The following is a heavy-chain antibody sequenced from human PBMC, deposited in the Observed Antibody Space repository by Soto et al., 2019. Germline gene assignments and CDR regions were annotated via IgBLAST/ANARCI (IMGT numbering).Heavy chain of an antibody. CDR2: ISAGGDTT. CDR1: GFSFSSHA. V-gene: IGHV3-23*01. J-gene: IGHJ6*04. CDR3: GKMRGGSCYAVTDV. Sequence: PGGSLRLSCTVSGFSFSSHAMSWVRQAPGKGLEWVSVISAGGDTTYYADSVKGRFTISGDISKNTVYLQMNSLRAEDTAVYHCGKMRGGSCYAVTDVWGKGTKVTVSS. D-gene: IGHD2-15*01.